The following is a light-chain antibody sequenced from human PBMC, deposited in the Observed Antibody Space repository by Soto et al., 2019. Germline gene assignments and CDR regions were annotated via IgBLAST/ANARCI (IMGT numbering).Light chain of an antibody. CDR1: STDVGAYNY. CDR2: EVT. CDR3: ISYTGKSASYV. J-gene: IGLJ1*01. V-gene: IGLV2-14*01. Sequence: SALAQPASVSGSPGQSITISCTGTSTDVGAYNYVAWYQQHPGKAPKLIIYEVTNRPSGVPYRFSASKSGNTASLTISGLHSEDEADYYCISYTGKSASYVFGTGTKVTVL.